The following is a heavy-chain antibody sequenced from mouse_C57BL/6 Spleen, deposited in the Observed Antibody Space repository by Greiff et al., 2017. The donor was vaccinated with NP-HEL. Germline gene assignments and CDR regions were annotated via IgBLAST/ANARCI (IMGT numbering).Heavy chain of an antibody. Sequence: EVKLVESGGGLVKPGGSLKLSCAASGFTFSSYTMSWVRQTPEKRLEWVATISGGGGNTYYPDSVKGRFTISRDNAKNTLYLQMGSLRSEDTALYYCARHKITTVVAYYFDYWGQGTTLTVSS. V-gene: IGHV5-9*01. CDR2: ISGGGGNT. D-gene: IGHD1-1*01. CDR1: GFTFSSYT. CDR3: ARHKITTVVAYYFDY. J-gene: IGHJ2*01.